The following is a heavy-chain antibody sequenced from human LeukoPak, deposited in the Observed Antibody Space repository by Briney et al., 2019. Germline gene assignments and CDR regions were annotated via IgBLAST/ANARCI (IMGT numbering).Heavy chain of an antibody. CDR3: AKYGPQDSGSSHFDY. CDR2: ISGSGGST. J-gene: IGHJ4*02. V-gene: IGHV3-23*01. CDR1: GFTFSSYP. Sequence: PGGSLRLSCVASGFTFSSYPMTWVRQPPGKGLEWVSAISGSGGSTYYADSVKGRFTISRDNSKNTLFLQMNSLRAEDTAIYYCAKYGPQDSGSSHFDYWGQGALVTVS. D-gene: IGHD1-26*01.